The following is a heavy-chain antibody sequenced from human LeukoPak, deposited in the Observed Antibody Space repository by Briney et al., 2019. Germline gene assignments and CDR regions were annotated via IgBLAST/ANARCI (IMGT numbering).Heavy chain of an antibody. Sequence: PGGSLRLSCAASGFTFSSYAMSWVRQAPGKGLEWVSAISGSGGSTYYADSVKGRLTISRDNSKNTLYLQMNSLRAEDTAVYYCAKGGSKLDQPFDYWGQGTLVTVSS. CDR1: GFTFSSYA. CDR2: ISGSGGST. J-gene: IGHJ4*02. V-gene: IGHV3-23*01. D-gene: IGHD1/OR15-1a*01. CDR3: AKGGSKLDQPFDY.